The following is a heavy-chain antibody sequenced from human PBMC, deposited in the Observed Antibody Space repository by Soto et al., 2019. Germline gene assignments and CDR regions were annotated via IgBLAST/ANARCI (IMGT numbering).Heavy chain of an antibody. Sequence: PSETLSLTCSVSGGSISGSYWSWIRQSPGKGLEWLGYVYYTGITTYSPSLRSRVSILVDTSKNEFSLSLSSVIAADTAVCFCARSGAGPGGHIDYWGQGTQVTVSS. CDR1: GGSISGSY. CDR2: VYYTGIT. J-gene: IGHJ4*02. V-gene: IGHV4-59*01. D-gene: IGHD2-8*02. CDR3: ARSGAGPGGHIDY.